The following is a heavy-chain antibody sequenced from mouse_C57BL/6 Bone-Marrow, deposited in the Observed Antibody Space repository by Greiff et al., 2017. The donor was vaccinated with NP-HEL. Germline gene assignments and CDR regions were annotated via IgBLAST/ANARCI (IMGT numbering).Heavy chain of an antibody. J-gene: IGHJ2*01. Sequence: EVMLVESGGDLVKPGGSLKLSCAASGFTFSSYGMSWVRQTPDKRLEWVATISSGGSYTYYPDSVKGRFTISRDKAKNTLYLQMSSLKSEDTAMYYCARQDTTVVPDYWGQGTTLTVSS. CDR2: ISSGGSYT. CDR3: ARQDTTVVPDY. CDR1: GFTFSSYG. D-gene: IGHD1-1*01. V-gene: IGHV5-6*01.